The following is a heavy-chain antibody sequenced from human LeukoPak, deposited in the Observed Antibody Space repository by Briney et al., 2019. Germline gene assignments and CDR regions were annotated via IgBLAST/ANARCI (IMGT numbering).Heavy chain of an antibody. CDR1: GFTFSSYE. J-gene: IGHJ4*02. Sequence: GGSLRLSCTASGFTFSSYEMNWVRQAPGKGLEWISYISKSGDPIYYADSVQGRFTISRENAKNSLYLQMNSLRAEDTAIYYCARVARDYYLWSDPIETFYFDSWGQGTLVTVSS. CDR2: ISKSGDPI. CDR3: ARVARDYYLWSDPIETFYFDS. D-gene: IGHD3-3*01. V-gene: IGHV3-48*03.